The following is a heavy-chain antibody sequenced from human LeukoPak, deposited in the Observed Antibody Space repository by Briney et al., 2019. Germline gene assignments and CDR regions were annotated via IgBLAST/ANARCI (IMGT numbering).Heavy chain of an antibody. CDR2: KYYDGNSGNT. D-gene: IGHD3-9*01. J-gene: IGHJ3*02. V-gene: IGHV4-59*01. CDR1: GGSMSYYY. Sequence: SETLSLTCTVSGGSMSYYYWTWIRQTPGKGLEWIGYKYYDGNSGNTNYNPSLESRVTILVDTSKNHVSLKLSSVTAADTAVYYCAREHSGDILTGSAPDAFDIWGQGTMVTVSS. CDR3: AREHSGDILTGSAPDAFDI.